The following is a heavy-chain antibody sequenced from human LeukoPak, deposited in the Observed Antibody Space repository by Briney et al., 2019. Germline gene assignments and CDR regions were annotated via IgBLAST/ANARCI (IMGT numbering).Heavy chain of an antibody. D-gene: IGHD3-10*01. CDR2: INGGGDGT. CDR1: GLTFITYV. CDR3: ANSEFYVSGNYEGLDY. Sequence: GGSLRLSRTASGLTFITYVGNWVRQAPGKGLEWVSTINGGGDGTYYADSVRGRITVAIDNSRNTLYLQMNFLGVEDTAVYYCANSEFYVSGNYEGLDYWGQGTLVTVSS. V-gene: IGHV3-23*01. J-gene: IGHJ4*02.